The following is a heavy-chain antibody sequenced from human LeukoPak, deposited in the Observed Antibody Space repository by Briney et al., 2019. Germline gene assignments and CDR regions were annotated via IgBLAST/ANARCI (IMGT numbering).Heavy chain of an antibody. CDR3: ARALSAAFDL. D-gene: IGHD6-25*01. Sequence: GGSLRLSCAASGFPFSYYDMHWVRQAPGKGMEWVARLVYDARSDYANSMKGRFSISRDDSKNTLFLDMSNLRVEDTALYYCARALSAAFDLWGQGVLVTVSS. CDR2: LVYDARS. CDR1: GFPFSYYD. J-gene: IGHJ4*02. V-gene: IGHV3-33*01.